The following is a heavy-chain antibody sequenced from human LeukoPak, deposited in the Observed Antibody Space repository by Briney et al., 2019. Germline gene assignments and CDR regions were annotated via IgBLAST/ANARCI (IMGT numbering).Heavy chain of an antibody. CDR3: ARHPHTTGTTEEDYYYYYMDV. Sequence: PSETLSLTCTVSGGSISSSSYYWGWIRQPPGKGLEWIGSIYYSGSTYYNPSLKSRVTISVDTSKNQFSLKLSSVTAADTAAYYCARHPHTTGTTEEDYYYYYMDVWGKGTTVTVSS. CDR2: IYYSGST. J-gene: IGHJ6*03. V-gene: IGHV4-39*01. D-gene: IGHD1-1*01. CDR1: GGSISSSSYY.